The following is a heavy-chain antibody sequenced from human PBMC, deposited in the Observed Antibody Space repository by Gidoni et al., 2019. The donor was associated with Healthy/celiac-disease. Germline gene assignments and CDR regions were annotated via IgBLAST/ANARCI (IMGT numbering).Heavy chain of an antibody. CDR1: GGTISSSNR. J-gene: IGHJ4*02. V-gene: IGHV4-4*02. D-gene: IGHD4-17*01. CDR2: IYHSGST. CDR3: ADYGDYGLQY. Sequence: QVQLQESGPGLVKPSGTLSLTCAVSGGTISSSNRWSWVRQPPGKGLEWMGEIYHSGSTNYNPSLKSRVTISVYKSKNQFSLKLSSVTAADTAVYYCADYGDYGLQYWGQGTLVTVSA.